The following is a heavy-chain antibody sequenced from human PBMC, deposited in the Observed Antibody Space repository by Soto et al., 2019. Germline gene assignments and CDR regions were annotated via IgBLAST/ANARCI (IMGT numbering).Heavy chain of an antibody. CDR2: ISWNSGSI. J-gene: IGHJ4*02. Sequence: EVQLVESGGGLVQPGRSLRLSCAASGFTFDDYAMHWVRQAPGKGLEWVSGISWNSGSIGYADSVKGRFTISRDNAKNLLYLAMNRLRAEDTALYFWAKEIAGAGTRPPSFDYWGQGTLVTVSS. CDR1: GFTFDDYA. V-gene: IGHV3-9*01. D-gene: IGHD6-13*01. CDR3: AKEIAGAGTRPPSFDY.